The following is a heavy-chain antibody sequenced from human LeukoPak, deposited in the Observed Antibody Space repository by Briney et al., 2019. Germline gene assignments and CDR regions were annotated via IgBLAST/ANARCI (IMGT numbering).Heavy chain of an antibody. D-gene: IGHD3-10*01. J-gene: IGHJ6*03. CDR3: ARSLRVRGVPDYMDV. V-gene: IGHV3-53*01. CDR2: IHKNAIT. CDR1: GFTVSSNY. Sequence: GGSLRLSCAASGFTVSSNYMTRVRQAPGKGLEWVSVIHKNAITSYADTVKGRFTISRDNSKNTLYLQMNNLRADDTAVYYCARSLRVRGVPDYMDVWGKGTTVTVSS.